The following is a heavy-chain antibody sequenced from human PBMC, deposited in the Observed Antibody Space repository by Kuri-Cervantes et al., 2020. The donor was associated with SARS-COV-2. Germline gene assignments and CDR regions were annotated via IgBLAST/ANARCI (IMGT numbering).Heavy chain of an antibody. Sequence: ASVKVSCKASGYTFTSYDINWVRQATGQGLEWMGWMNPNSGNTGYAQKFQGRVTITRNTSISTAYMELSSLRSEDTAVYYCARIKATPPQYYDFWSGYYTHNWFDPWGQGTLVTGSS. CDR2: MNPNSGNT. V-gene: IGHV1-8*03. CDR3: ARIKATPPQYYDFWSGYYTHNWFDP. CDR1: GYTFTSYD. D-gene: IGHD3-3*01. J-gene: IGHJ5*02.